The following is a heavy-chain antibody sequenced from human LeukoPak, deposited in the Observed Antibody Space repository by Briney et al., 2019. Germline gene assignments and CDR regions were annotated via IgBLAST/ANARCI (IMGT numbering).Heavy chain of an antibody. V-gene: IGHV4-59*08. CDR2: IYYSGST. CDR1: GGSISSYY. CDR3: ARVPYDSSGYYYAAAFDI. J-gene: IGHJ3*02. Sequence: KPSETLSLTCTVSGGSISSYYWSWIRQPPGKGLEWIGYIYYSGSTNYNPSLKSRVTISVDTSKNQFSLKLSSVTAADTAVYYCARVPYDSSGYYYAAAFDIWGQGTMVTVSS. D-gene: IGHD3-22*01.